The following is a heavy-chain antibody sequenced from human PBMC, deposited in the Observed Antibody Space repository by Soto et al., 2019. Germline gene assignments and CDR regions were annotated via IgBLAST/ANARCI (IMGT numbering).Heavy chain of an antibody. Sequence: PSETLSLTCSVSGDSVSSGAYYWSWIRQPPGKGLEWIGCVYYSGSTSYNPSLETGVTISVDTSKNQFSLKLTSVTPADTAIYYCARVKRSTIRLDPWGQGTLVTVSS. D-gene: IGHD2-21*01. CDR2: VYYSGST. CDR3: ARVKRSTIRLDP. J-gene: IGHJ5*02. CDR1: GDSVSSGAYY. V-gene: IGHV4-61*08.